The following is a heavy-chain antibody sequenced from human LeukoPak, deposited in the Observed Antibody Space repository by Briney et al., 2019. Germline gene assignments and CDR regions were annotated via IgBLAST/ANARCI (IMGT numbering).Heavy chain of an antibody. CDR1: GYTFTSYY. CDR3: ARVRTYYYDSSGYYWGGLDY. V-gene: IGHV1-46*01. CDR2: VDPSGGRT. J-gene: IGHJ4*02. Sequence: ASVKVSCKASGYTFTSYYIHWVRQAPGQGLEWMGTVDPSGGRTTYAREFQGRVTLTRDTSTSTVYMELSSLRSEDTAVYYCARVRTYYYDSSGYYWGGLDYWGQGTLVTVSS. D-gene: IGHD3-22*01.